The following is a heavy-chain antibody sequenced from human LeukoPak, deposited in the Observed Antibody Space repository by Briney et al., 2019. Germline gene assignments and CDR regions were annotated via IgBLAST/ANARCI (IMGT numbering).Heavy chain of an antibody. CDR1: GFTFSSYG. CDR3: ALRGFGDSSGYSAFDI. V-gene: IGHV3-30*02. D-gene: IGHD3-22*01. Sequence: GGSLRLSCAASGFTFSSYGMHWVRQAPGKGLEWVAFIRYDGSNKYYADSVKGRFTISRDSSKNTLYLQMNSLRAEDTAVYYCALRGFGDSSGYSAFDIWGQGTMVTVSS. J-gene: IGHJ3*02. CDR2: IRYDGSNK.